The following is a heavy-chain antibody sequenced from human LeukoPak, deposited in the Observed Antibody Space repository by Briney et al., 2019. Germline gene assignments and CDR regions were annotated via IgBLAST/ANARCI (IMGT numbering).Heavy chain of an antibody. CDR3: ARDLSFYYYDSSGYSDY. CDR2: INPNSGGT. CDR1: GYTFTGYY. Sequence: GASVKVSCKASGYTFTGYYMHWVRQAPGQGLEWMGWINPNSGGTNYAQKFQGRVTMTRDTSISTAYMELSRLRSDDTAVYYCARDLSFYYYDSSGYSDYWGQGTLVTVSS. V-gene: IGHV1-2*02. J-gene: IGHJ4*02. D-gene: IGHD3-22*01.